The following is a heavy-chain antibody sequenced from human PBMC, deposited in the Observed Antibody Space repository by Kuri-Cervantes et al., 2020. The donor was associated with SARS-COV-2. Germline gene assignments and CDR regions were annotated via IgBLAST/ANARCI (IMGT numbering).Heavy chain of an antibody. CDR1: GGSISSSSYY. CDR3: AREPLFSVVGATYYYYYYMDV. V-gene: IGHV4-39*02. J-gene: IGHJ6*03. D-gene: IGHD1-26*01. Sequence: GSLRLSCTVSGGSISSSSYYWGWIRQPPGKGLEWIGSIYYSGSTYYNPSLKSRVTISVDTSKNQFSLKLSSVTAADTAVYYCAREPLFSVVGATYYYYYYMDVWGKGTTVTVSS. CDR2: IYYSGST.